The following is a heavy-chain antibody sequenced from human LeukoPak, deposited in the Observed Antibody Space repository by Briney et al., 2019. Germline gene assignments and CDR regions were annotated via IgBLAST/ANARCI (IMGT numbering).Heavy chain of an antibody. CDR2: INPNSGGT. Sequence: ASVKVSCKASGYTFTDYYMHWVRQAPGQGLEWMGWINPNSGGTKYAKKFEGRVTMTRDTSISTAYMELSRVTSDDTAVYYCARGGIRTAASKFDYWGQGTLVTVSS. CDR1: GYTFTDYY. CDR3: ARGGIRTAASKFDY. D-gene: IGHD6-13*01. J-gene: IGHJ4*02. V-gene: IGHV1-2*02.